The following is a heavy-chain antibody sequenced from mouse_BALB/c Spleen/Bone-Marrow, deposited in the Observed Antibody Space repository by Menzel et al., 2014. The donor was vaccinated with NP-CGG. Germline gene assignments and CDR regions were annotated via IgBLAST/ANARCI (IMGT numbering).Heavy chain of an antibody. D-gene: IGHD2-3*01. J-gene: IGHJ2*01. Sequence: QVQLQQPGADLVRPGSSVKISCKASGYAFSNYWMNWVKQRPGQGLEWIGQIYPGDGDTNYNGKFKGKATLTADKSSSAAYMQLSSLTSGDSAVYFCARCDGYSYYFDHWGQGTTLTVSS. V-gene: IGHV1-80*01. CDR1: GYAFSNYW. CDR2: IYPGDGDT. CDR3: ARCDGYSYYFDH.